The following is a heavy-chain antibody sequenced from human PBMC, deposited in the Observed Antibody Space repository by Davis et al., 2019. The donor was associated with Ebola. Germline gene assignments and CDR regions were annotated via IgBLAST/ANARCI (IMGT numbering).Heavy chain of an antibody. Sequence: PSETLSLTCTVSGGSISRYYWSWIRQPPGQGLEWIGYIYSGSTNYNPSLKSRVTISVDTSKNQFSLKLTSVTAADTAVYYCARHCSSASCYVGAFDPWGQGTLVTVSS. D-gene: IGHD2-2*01. CDR3: ARHCSSASCYVGAFDP. CDR2: IYSGST. V-gene: IGHV4-59*08. CDR1: GGSISRYY. J-gene: IGHJ5*02.